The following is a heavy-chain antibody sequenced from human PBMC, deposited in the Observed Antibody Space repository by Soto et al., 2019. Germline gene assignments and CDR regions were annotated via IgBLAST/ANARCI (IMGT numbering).Heavy chain of an antibody. D-gene: IGHD3-22*01. V-gene: IGHV3-7*01. J-gene: IGHJ4*02. Sequence: PVGSLRLSCAASGFTFSSYWMSWVRQAPGKGLEWVANIKRDGSEKYYVDSVKGRFTISRDNAKNSLYLQMNSLRAEDTAVYYCARESPYYDSSGYPLDYWGQGTLVTVSS. CDR2: IKRDGSEK. CDR3: ARESPYYDSSGYPLDY. CDR1: GFTFSSYW.